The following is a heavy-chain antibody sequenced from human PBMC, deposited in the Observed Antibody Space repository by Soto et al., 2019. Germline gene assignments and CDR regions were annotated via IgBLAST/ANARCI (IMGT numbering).Heavy chain of an antibody. D-gene: IGHD2-15*01. CDR3: TTDFVRYCSGGSCYFYYYGMDV. CDR2: IRSKADGGTT. J-gene: IGHJ6*02. V-gene: IGHV3-49*03. CDR1: GFTFGDYA. Sequence: GGSLRLSCTASGFTFGDYAMSWFRQAPGKGLEWVGFIRSKADGGTTDYAAPVKGRFTISRDDSKNTLYLQMNSLKTEDTAVYYCTTDFVRYCSGGSCYFYYYGMDVWGQGTTVTVSS.